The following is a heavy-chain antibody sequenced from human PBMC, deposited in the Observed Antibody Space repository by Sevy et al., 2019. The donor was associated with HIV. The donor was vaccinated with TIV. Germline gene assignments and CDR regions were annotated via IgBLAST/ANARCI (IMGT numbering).Heavy chain of an antibody. Sequence: KISCKVSGYTLTQLSIHWVRQAPGKGPEWMGRFDPEDGETIYAQKFQGRITMTEDTSTDTAYVELSSLRSEDTAVYYCAAAREYYEDNSGYLDYWGQGTRVTVSS. CDR2: FDPEDGET. V-gene: IGHV1-24*01. J-gene: IGHJ4*02. CDR3: AAAREYYEDNSGYLDY. CDR1: GYTLTQLS. D-gene: IGHD3-22*01.